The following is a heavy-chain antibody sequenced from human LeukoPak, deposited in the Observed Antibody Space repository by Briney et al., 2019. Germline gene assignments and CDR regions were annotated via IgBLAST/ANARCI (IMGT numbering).Heavy chain of an antibody. J-gene: IGHJ3*02. CDR2: IYHSGST. CDR3: ARVEPYYYGSGSLPYYAFDI. V-gene: IGHV4-30-2*01. CDR1: GGSISSGGYY. D-gene: IGHD3-10*01. Sequence: SLSLTCTVSGGSISSGGYYWSWIRRPPGKGLEWIGYIYHSGSTYYNPSLKSRVTISVDRSKNQFSLKLSSVTAADTAVYYCARVEPYYYGSGSLPYYAFDIWGQGTMVTVSS.